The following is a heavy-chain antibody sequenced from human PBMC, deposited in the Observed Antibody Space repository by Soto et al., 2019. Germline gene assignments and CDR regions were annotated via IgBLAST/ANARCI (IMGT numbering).Heavy chain of an antibody. D-gene: IGHD6-19*01. CDR1: GGSISSGGYS. Sequence: QLQLQESGSGLVKPSQTLSLTCAVSGGSISSGGYSWSWIRQPPGKGLEWIGYISHSGSTYYNPSLKSRVTISVDRSKNQFSLKLSSVTAADTAVYYCARAGDSSGPVALGYWGQGTLVTVSS. V-gene: IGHV4-30-2*01. J-gene: IGHJ4*02. CDR2: ISHSGST. CDR3: ARAGDSSGPVALGY.